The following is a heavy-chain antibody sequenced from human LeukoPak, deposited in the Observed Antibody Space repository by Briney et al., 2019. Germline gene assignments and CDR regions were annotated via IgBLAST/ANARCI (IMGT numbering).Heavy chain of an antibody. CDR3: ARAVAGTYYYYYGMDV. D-gene: IGHD6-19*01. CDR2: TYYRSKWYN. CDR1: GDSVSSHSAA. J-gene: IGHJ6*02. V-gene: IGHV6-1*01. Sequence: SQTLSLTCAISGDSVSSHSAAWNWIRQSPSRGLEWLGRTYYRSKWYNDYAVSVKSRITINPDTSKNQFSLQLNSVTPEDTAVYYCARAVAGTYYYYYGMDVWGQGTTVTVSS.